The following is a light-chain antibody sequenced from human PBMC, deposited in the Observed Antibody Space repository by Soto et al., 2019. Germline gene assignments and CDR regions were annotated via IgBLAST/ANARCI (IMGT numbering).Light chain of an antibody. J-gene: IGKJ1*01. CDR1: QSISSY. Sequence: DIQMTQPPSSLSASVGDRVTITCRVSQSISSYLNWYQQKPGKAPKLLIYAASSLQSGVPSRFSGSGSGTDFTLTISSLQPEDFATYYCQQSYSTLWTFGQGTKVEIK. CDR2: AAS. CDR3: QQSYSTLWT. V-gene: IGKV1-39*01.